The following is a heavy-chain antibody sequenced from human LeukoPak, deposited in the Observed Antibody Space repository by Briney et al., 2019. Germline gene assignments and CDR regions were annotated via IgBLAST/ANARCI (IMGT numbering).Heavy chain of an antibody. V-gene: IGHV1-2*02. CDR2: INPNSGGT. J-gene: IGHJ5*02. Sequence: ASVNVSCKASGYTFTDNYMHWVRQAPGQGLEWMGWINPNSGGTEYALQFQGRVTKTRDTSISTAYLELSRLRSHDTAVYYCARDRGSYRFDPWGQGTLVTVSS. D-gene: IGHD3-16*02. CDR3: ARDRGSYRFDP. CDR1: GYTFTDNY.